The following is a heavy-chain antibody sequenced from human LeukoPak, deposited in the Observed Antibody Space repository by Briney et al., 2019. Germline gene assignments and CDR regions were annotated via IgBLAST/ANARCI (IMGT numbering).Heavy chain of an antibody. J-gene: IGHJ4*02. CDR3: AKASDYDSSGYYYEGKNYFDY. D-gene: IGHD3-22*01. CDR1: GFTFSSYA. Sequence: GGSLRLSCAASGFTFSSYAMSWVRQAPGKGLEWVSAISGSGGSTYYADSVKGRFTICRDNSKNMLYLQMNSLRAEDTAVYYCAKASDYDSSGYYYEGKNYFDYWGQGTLVTVYS. V-gene: IGHV3-23*01. CDR2: ISGSGGST.